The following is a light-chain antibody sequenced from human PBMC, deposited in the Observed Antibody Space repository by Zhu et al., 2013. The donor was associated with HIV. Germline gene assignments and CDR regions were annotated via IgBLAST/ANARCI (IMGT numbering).Light chain of an antibody. J-gene: IGKJ4*01. CDR3: QHYNNWPTLA. V-gene: IGKV3-15*01. CDR2: GAS. CDR1: QSVRSRY. Sequence: EVVLTQSPGTLSLSPGERATLSCRASQSVRSRYLAWYQQKPGQAPRVLIYGASTRATGIPARFSGSGSGTEFTLTISSLQSEDFAIYYCQHYNNWPTLAFGGGTKVEIK.